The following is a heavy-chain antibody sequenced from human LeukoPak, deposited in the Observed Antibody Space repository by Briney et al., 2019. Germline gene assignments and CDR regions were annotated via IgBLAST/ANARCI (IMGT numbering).Heavy chain of an antibody. V-gene: IGHV4-34*01. D-gene: IGHD6-13*01. J-gene: IGHJ4*02. CDR1: GGSFSGYY. CDR3: ARHSSSWRNLGHYFDY. Sequence: PSETLSLTCAVYGGSFSGYYWSWIRQPPGKGLEWIGEINHSGSTNYNPSLKSRVTISVDTSKNQFSLKLSSVTAADTAVYYCARHSSSWRNLGHYFDYWGQGTLVTVSS. CDR2: INHSGST.